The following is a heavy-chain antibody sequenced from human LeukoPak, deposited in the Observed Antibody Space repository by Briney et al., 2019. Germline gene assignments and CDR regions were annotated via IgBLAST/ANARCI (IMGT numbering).Heavy chain of an antibody. CDR1: GGSISSYY. J-gene: IGHJ4*02. V-gene: IGHV4-59*01. Sequence: SETLSLTCTVSGGSISSYYWSWIRQPPGKGLEWIGYIYYSGSTNYNPSLKSRVTISVDTSKNQFSLKLSSVTAADTAVYYCARTYYSNYDPVVYFDYWGQGTLVTVSS. CDR2: IYYSGST. CDR3: ARTYYSNYDPVVYFDY. D-gene: IGHD4-11*01.